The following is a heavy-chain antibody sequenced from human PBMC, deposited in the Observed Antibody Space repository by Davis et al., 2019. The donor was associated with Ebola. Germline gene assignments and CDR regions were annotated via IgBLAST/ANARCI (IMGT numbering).Heavy chain of an antibody. CDR3: ARTTLWFGEPAPLYYFDY. Sequence: GGSLRLSCAASGFTFSSYWMHWVRQAPGKGLEWVSYISSSGSTIYYADSVKGRFTISRDNAKNSLYLQMNSLRAEDTAVYYCARTTLWFGEPAPLYYFDYWGQGTLVTVSS. CDR1: GFTFSSYW. V-gene: IGHV3-48*04. CDR2: ISSSGSTI. J-gene: IGHJ4*02. D-gene: IGHD3-10*01.